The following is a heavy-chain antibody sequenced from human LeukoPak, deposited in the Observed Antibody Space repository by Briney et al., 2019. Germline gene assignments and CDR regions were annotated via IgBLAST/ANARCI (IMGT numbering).Heavy chain of an antibody. J-gene: IGHJ5*02. D-gene: IGHD1-26*01. V-gene: IGHV3-48*03. CDR3: ARESSGSYYGFDP. Sequence: GGSLRLSCAASGFTFSNYEMNWVRQAPGKGLEWVSYISDSGTTIYYGDSVKGRFTISRDNAKKSLYLQMNSLRAEDTAVYYCARESSGSYYGFDPWGQGTLVTVSS. CDR2: ISDSGTTI. CDR1: GFTFSNYE.